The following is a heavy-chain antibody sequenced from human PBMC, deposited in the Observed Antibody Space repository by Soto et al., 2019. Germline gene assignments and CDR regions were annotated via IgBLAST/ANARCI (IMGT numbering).Heavy chain of an antibody. CDR1: GFTFDDYA. CDR2: ISWNSGSI. Sequence: PGGSLRLSCAASGFTFDDYAMHWVRQAPGKGLEWVSGISWNSGSIGYADSVKGRFTISRDNAKNSLYLQMNSLRAEDTALYYCAKDMGIAARPSVGGIFDYWGQGTLVTVSS. CDR3: AKDMGIAARPSVGGIFDY. V-gene: IGHV3-9*01. J-gene: IGHJ4*02. D-gene: IGHD6-6*01.